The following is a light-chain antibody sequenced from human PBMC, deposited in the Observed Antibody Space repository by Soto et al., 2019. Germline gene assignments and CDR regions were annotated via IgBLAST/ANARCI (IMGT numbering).Light chain of an antibody. CDR1: QSVSSS. J-gene: IGKJ5*01. CDR3: QQRSNWIT. Sequence: EIVLTQSPATLSLSPGEGATLSCRASQSVSSSLAWYQQKPGQALRLLIYDVSNRATGVPPRFSGSGSGTDFTLTIIRLEPEDFAVYYCQQRSNWITFGQGTRLEIE. V-gene: IGKV3-11*01. CDR2: DVS.